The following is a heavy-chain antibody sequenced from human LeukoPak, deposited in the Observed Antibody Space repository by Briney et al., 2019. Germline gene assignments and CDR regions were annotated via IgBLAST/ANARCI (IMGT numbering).Heavy chain of an antibody. CDR2: INHSGST. CDR3: ARGLYYYGSGSKTPFDY. V-gene: IGHV4-34*01. J-gene: IGHJ4*02. CDR1: GGSFSGYY. Sequence: PSETLSLTCAVYGGSFSGYYWSWIRQPPGKGLEWIGEINHSGSTNYNPSLKSRVTISVDTSKNQFSLKLSSVTAADTAVCYCARGLYYYGSGSKTPFDYWGQGTLVTVSS. D-gene: IGHD3-10*01.